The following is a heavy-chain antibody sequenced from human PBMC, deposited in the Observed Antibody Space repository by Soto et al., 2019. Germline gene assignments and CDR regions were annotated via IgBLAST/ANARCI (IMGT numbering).Heavy chain of an antibody. CDR1: GFTFSNYA. CDR2: IWYDGSKN. J-gene: IGHJ4*02. Sequence: PGGSLRLSCEASGFTFSNYAMHWVRQAPGKGLEWVAIIWYDGSKNYYVDSVKGRFTISRDNSKNSVYLQMNSLRAEDTAVYYCARGRYCSSISCYPLDYWGQGTLVTVSS. V-gene: IGHV3-33*01. D-gene: IGHD2-2*01. CDR3: ARGRYCSSISCYPLDY.